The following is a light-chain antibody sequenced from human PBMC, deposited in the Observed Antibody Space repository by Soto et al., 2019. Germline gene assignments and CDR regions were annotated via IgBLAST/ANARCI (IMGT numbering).Light chain of an antibody. Sequence: EIVLTQSPGTLSLSPGERATLSCRASQSVSSSYLAWYQQKPGQAPRLLIYGASSRATGIPHRFSGSGSGRDFSLTINRLEPEDSAVYYCQKYGSSPPITFGQGTRLEIK. CDR3: QKYGSSPPIT. CDR2: GAS. J-gene: IGKJ5*01. CDR1: QSVSSSY. V-gene: IGKV3-20*01.